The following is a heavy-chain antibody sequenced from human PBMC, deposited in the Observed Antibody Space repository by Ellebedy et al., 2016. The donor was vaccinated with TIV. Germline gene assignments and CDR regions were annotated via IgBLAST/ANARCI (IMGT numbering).Heavy chain of an antibody. J-gene: IGHJ6*02. V-gene: IGHV3-43*01. CDR2: MSGDGSRT. Sequence: PGGSLRLSCAASGFSFNDYTMHWVRQAPGKGLEWVSLMSGDGSRTYYADSVKGRFTISRDNTKRSLFLQMNNLRPEDTALYYCVKGRYYYDSSGYRVGGSGMDVWGQGTTVTVSS. CDR3: VKGRYYYDSSGYRVGGSGMDV. CDR1: GFSFNDYT. D-gene: IGHD3-22*01.